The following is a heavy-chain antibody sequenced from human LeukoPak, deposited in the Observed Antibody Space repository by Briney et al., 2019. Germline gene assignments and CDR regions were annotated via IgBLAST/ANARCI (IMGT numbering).Heavy chain of an antibody. CDR2: ISSSSSTI. V-gene: IGHV3-48*04. D-gene: IGHD4-17*01. Sequence: GGSLRLSCAASGFTFSSYSMNWVRQAPGKGLEWVSYISSSSSTIYYADSVKGRFTIPRDNAKNSLYLQMNSLRAEDTAVYYCARVARDGDFRADYWGQGTLVTVSS. CDR3: ARVARDGDFRADY. CDR1: GFTFSSYS. J-gene: IGHJ4*02.